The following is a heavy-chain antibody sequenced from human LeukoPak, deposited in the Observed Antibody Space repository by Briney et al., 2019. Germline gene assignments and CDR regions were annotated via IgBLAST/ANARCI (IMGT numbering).Heavy chain of an antibody. J-gene: IGHJ5*02. CDR2: IYTSGST. CDR1: GGSISSYY. Sequence: SETLSLTCTVSGGSISSYYWSWIRQHAGKGLEWVGRIYTSGSTNYNPSLKSRVTMSVDTSKNQFSLKLSSVTAADTAVYYCARGLVWFQPLRLVDWFDPWGQGTLVTVSS. D-gene: IGHD3-10*01. V-gene: IGHV4-4*07. CDR3: ARGLVWFQPLRLVDWFDP.